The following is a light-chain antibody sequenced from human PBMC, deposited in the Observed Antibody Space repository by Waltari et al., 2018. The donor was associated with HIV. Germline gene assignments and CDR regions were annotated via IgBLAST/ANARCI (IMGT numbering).Light chain of an antibody. Sequence: DIQMTQSPSTLSASVGDRVTITCRASQSISSWLAWYQQKPGKAPKLLIYKASSLKSGVPSRFSGIGSGTEFTLTISSLQPDDFATYYCQQYNSYSVTFGQGTKVEIK. V-gene: IGKV1-5*03. CDR1: QSISSW. J-gene: IGKJ1*01. CDR2: KAS. CDR3: QQYNSYSVT.